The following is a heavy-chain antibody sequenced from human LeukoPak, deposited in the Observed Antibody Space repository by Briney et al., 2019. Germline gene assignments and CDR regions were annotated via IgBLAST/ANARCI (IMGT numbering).Heavy chain of an antibody. CDR1: GFTLCSFW. V-gene: IGHV3-7*01. D-gene: IGHD5-12*01. Sequence: GFLRIFCAASGFTLCSFWISWVRPAPGKGLEWVANIKQDGSEKYYVDSVKGRFTISRDHSKNTLYLQMNSLRAEDTAVYYCARGPSGYHNTGGQGTLVTVSS. CDR2: IKQDGSEK. CDR3: ARGPSGYHNT. J-gene: IGHJ4*02.